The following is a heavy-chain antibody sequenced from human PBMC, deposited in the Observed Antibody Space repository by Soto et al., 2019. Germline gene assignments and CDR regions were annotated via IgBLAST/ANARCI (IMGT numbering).Heavy chain of an antibody. CDR3: ARGYCSSTSCPWWFDP. V-gene: IGHV4-61*01. CDR2: IYYSGST. Sequence: PSETLSLTCTVSGGSVSSGSYYWSWIRQPPGKGLEWIGYIYYSGSTNYNPSLKSRVTISVDTSKNQFSLKLSSVTAADTAVYHCARGYCSSTSCPWWFDPWGQGTLVTVSS. D-gene: IGHD2-2*01. J-gene: IGHJ5*02. CDR1: GGSVSSGSYY.